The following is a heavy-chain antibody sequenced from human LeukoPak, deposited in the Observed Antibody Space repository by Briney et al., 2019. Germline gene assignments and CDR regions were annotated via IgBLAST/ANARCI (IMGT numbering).Heavy chain of an antibody. V-gene: IGHV5-51*01. Sequence: GESLKISCKGSGFTFTNYWIAWVRQMPGKGLEWMGIIYPGDFDTRYSPSFQGQVTISADKSINTAYLQWSSLKASDSAMYYCARRAYCGGDCYSDYWGQGTLVTVSS. J-gene: IGHJ4*02. D-gene: IGHD2-21*02. CDR1: GFTFTNYW. CDR2: IYPGDFDT. CDR3: ARRAYCGGDCYSDY.